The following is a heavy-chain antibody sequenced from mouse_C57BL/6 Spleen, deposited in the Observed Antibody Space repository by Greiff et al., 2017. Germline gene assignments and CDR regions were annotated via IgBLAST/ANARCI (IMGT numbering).Heavy chain of an antibody. CDR3: ATPYYYGSISYWYFDV. D-gene: IGHD1-1*01. CDR1: GYSFTDYN. J-gene: IGHJ1*03. CDR2: INPNYGTT. Sequence: EVKVVESGPELVKPGASVKISCKASGYSFTDYNMNWVKQSNGKSLEWIGVINPNYGTTSYNQKFKGKATLTVDQSSSTAYMQLNSLTSEDSAVYYCATPYYYGSISYWYFDVWGTGTTVTVSS. V-gene: IGHV1-39*01.